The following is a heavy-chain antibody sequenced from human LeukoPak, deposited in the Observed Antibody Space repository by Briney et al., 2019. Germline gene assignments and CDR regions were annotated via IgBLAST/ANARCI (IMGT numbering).Heavy chain of an antibody. V-gene: IGHV1-18*01. CDR2: ISAYNGDT. CDR3: ARDIGVGRYYYYYGMDV. CDR1: GYTFTSYG. D-gene: IGHD2-21*01. Sequence: ASVKVSCKASGYTFTSYGISWVRQAPGQGLEWMGWISAYNGDTNYAQKLQGRVTMTTDTSTSTAYMELRSLRSDDTAVYYCARDIGVGRYYYYYGMDVWGQGTTVTVSS. J-gene: IGHJ6*02.